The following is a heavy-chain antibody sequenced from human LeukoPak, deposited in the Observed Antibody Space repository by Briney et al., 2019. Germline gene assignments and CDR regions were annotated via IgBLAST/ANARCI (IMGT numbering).Heavy chain of an antibody. D-gene: IGHD2-15*01. CDR2: IYPGDSDT. J-gene: IGHJ6*02. CDR3: ARHSAAYYYYYGMDV. Sequence: GESLKISCQGSGYSFTSYCIGWVRQMPGKGLEWMGIIYPGDSDTRYSPSFQGQVTISADKSISTAYLQWSSLKASDTAMYYCARHSAAYYYYYGMDVWGQGTTVTVSS. CDR1: GYSFTSYC. V-gene: IGHV5-51*01.